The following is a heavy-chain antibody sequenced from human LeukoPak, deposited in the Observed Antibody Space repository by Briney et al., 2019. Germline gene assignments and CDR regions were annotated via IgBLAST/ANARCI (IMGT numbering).Heavy chain of an antibody. CDR2: IIPILGIA. Sequence: SVKVSCKASGGTFSSYAISWVRQAPGQGLEWMGGIIPILGIANYAQKFQGRVTITADKSTSTAYMELSSLRSEDTAVYYCARAASPSIAASWFDPWGQGTLVTVSS. V-gene: IGHV1-69*10. CDR3: ARAASPSIAASWFDP. J-gene: IGHJ5*02. CDR1: GGTFSSYA. D-gene: IGHD6-25*01.